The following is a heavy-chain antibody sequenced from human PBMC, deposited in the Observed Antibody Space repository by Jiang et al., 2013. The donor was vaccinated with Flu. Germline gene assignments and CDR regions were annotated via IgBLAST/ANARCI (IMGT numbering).Heavy chain of an antibody. V-gene: IGHV4-30-4*01. CDR1: GASIVSGDYY. CDR3: ARDYNNGYGAFDI. J-gene: IGHJ3*02. D-gene: IGHD5-18*01. Sequence: GLVKPSQTLSLTCTVSGASIVSGDYYWGWIRQPPGKGLEWIGYFYHSSGKTYYGPSLTSRVTISTDPSGNQFSLRLNSVTAADTGIYFCARDYNNGYGAFDIWGQGTVVTVSS. CDR2: FYHSSGKT.